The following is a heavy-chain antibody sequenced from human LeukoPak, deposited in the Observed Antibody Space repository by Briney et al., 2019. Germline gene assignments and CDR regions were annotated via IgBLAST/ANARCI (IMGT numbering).Heavy chain of an antibody. D-gene: IGHD3-22*01. CDR3: AKGPGYYYDSSGYYLHY. V-gene: IGHV3-48*03. CDR1: GFTFSSYE. Sequence: PGGSLRLSCAASGFTFSSYEMNWVRQAPGKGLEWVSYISSSGSTIYYADSVKGRFTISRDNSKNTLYLQMNSLRAEDTAVYYCAKGPGYYYDSSGYYLHYWGQGTLVTVSS. J-gene: IGHJ4*02. CDR2: ISSSGSTI.